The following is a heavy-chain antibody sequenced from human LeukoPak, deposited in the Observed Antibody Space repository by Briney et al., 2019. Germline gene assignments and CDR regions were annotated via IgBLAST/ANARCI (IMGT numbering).Heavy chain of an antibody. V-gene: IGHV4-59*01. CDR2: IYYSGST. CDR3: ARCSYDSKSRAFDI. Sequence: SETLSLTCTVSGGSISSYYWSWIRQPPGKGLEWIGYIYYSGSTNYNPSLKSRVTISVDTSKNQFSLRLSSVTAADTAVYYCARCSYDSKSRAFDIWGQGTMVTVSS. CDR1: GGSISSYY. D-gene: IGHD3-22*01. J-gene: IGHJ3*02.